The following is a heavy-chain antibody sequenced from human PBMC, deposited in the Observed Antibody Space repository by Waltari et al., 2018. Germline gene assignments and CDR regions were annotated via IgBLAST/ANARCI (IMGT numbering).Heavy chain of an antibody. CDR3: ARDIPMPDY. CDR2: IWYDGSNK. CDR1: GFTFSSYG. Sequence: QVQLVESGGGVVQPGRSLRLSCAASGFTFSSYGMHWVLQAPGKGLDWVAVIWYDGSNKYYADSVKGRFTISRDNSKNTLYLQMNSLRAEDTAVYYCARDIPMPDYWGQGTLVTVSS. D-gene: IGHD2-2*01. V-gene: IGHV3-33*01. J-gene: IGHJ4*02.